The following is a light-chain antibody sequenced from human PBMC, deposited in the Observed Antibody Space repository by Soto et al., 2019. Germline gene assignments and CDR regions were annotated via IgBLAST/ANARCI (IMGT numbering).Light chain of an antibody. CDR1: QSLSSNY. Sequence: EIVLTQSPGTLSLSPGERATLSCRASQSLSSNYLAWYQQKPGQAPRLLIYGASTRATGIPARFSGSGSGTDFALTITSLQAEDFATYYCQQLRMYPSTFGGGTKVDI. CDR3: QQLRMYPST. J-gene: IGKJ4*01. CDR2: GAS. V-gene: IGKV3-20*01.